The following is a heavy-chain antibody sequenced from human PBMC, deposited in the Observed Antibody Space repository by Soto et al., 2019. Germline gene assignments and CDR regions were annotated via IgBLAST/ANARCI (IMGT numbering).Heavy chain of an antibody. CDR2: ITPIFGTA. D-gene: IGHD3-16*02. Sequence: SVKVSCKASGGTFSSYAISWVRQAPGQGLEWMGGITPIFGTANYAQKFQGRVTITADESTSTAYMELSSLRSEDTAVYYCARVSMHDYVWGSYRYDAFDIWGQGTMVTVSS. V-gene: IGHV1-69*13. J-gene: IGHJ3*02. CDR3: ARVSMHDYVWGSYRYDAFDI. CDR1: GGTFSSYA.